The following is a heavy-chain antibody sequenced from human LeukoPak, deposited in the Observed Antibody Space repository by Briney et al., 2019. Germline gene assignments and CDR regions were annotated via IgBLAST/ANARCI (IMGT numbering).Heavy chain of an antibody. Sequence: GESLKISCKGSGYSFTSYWIGWVRQMPGKGLEWMGIIYPGDSDTRYSPSFQGQVTISADKSISTAYLQWSSLKASDTAMYYCARHPSLVLPNLYYDSTNWYFDLWGRGTLVTVSS. CDR1: GYSFTSYW. CDR2: IYPGDSDT. CDR3: ARHPSLVLPNLYYDSTNWYFDL. D-gene: IGHD3-22*01. J-gene: IGHJ2*01. V-gene: IGHV5-51*01.